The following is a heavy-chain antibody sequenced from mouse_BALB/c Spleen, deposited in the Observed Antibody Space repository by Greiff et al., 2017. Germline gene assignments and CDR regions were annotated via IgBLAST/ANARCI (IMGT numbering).Heavy chain of an antibody. CDR2: IYPGSGST. V-gene: IGHV1S22*01. CDR3: TRDGDSNYDYFDY. CDR1: GYTITSYW. J-gene: IGHJ2*01. D-gene: IGHD1-1*02. Sequence: LQQPGSELVRPGASVKLSCKASGYTITSYWMHWVKQRPGQGLEWIGNIYPGSGSTNYDEKFKSKATLTVDTSSSTAYMQLSSLTSEDSAVYYCTRDGDSNYDYFDYWGQGTTLTVSS.